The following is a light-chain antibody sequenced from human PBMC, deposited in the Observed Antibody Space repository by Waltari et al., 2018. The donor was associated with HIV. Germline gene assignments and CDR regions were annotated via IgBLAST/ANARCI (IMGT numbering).Light chain of an antibody. J-gene: IGKJ1*01. CDR3: QQYNRYSWT. CDR2: KAS. V-gene: IGKV1-5*03. Sequence: DIQMTQSPSTLSASVGDRVTITCRASQTINSWLAWYQQKPGAATTLLSDKASNLESGDPSRFSGSGFGTEFTLTISSLQPDDFATYYCQQYNRYSWTFGQGTKVDIK. CDR1: QTINSW.